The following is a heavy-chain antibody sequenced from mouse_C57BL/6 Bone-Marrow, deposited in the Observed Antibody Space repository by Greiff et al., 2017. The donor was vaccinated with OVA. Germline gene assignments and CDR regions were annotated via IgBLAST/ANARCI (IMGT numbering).Heavy chain of an antibody. CDR1: GFTFSSYG. J-gene: IGHJ2*01. Sequence: EVKLMESGGDLVKPGGSLKLSCAASGFTFSSYGMSWVRQTPDKRLEWVATISSGGSYTYYPDRVKGRFTISRDNAKNTLYLHMSSLKSEDTAMYYCARHGDYGSFFDYWGQGTTLTVSS. CDR3: ARHGDYGSFFDY. CDR2: ISSGGSYT. V-gene: IGHV5-6*01. D-gene: IGHD1-1*01.